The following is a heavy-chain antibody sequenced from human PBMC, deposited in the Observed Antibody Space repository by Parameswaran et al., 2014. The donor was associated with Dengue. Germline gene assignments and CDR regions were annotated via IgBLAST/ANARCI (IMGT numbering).Heavy chain of an antibody. J-gene: IGHJ4*02. CDR2: IYYSGST. V-gene: IGHV4-39*01. D-gene: IGHD2-15*01. Sequence: WIRQPPGKGLEWIGSIYYSGSTYYNPSLKSRVTISVDTSKNQFSLKLSSVTAADTAVYYCARLSLYCSGGSCYSSGFDYWGQGTLVTVSS. CDR3: ARLSLYCSGGSCYSSGFDY.